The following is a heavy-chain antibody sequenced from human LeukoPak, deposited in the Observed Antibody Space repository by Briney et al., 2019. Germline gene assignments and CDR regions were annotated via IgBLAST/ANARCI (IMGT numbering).Heavy chain of an antibody. D-gene: IGHD3-9*01. Sequence: TGGSLRLSCAASGFTFSSHWMSWVRQAPGKGLELMANIKEDGTEKDYVDSVKGRFTISRDNAKNSLYLQMNSLRAEDTAVYYCARDASSYDILTGYLFPYYYYMDVGGKGTTVTISS. J-gene: IGHJ6*03. CDR3: ARDASSYDILTGYLFPYYYYMDV. CDR2: IKEDGTEK. V-gene: IGHV3-7*01. CDR1: GFTFSSHW.